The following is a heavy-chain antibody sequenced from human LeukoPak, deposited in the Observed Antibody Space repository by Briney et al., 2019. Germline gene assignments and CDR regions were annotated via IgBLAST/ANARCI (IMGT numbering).Heavy chain of an antibody. CDR3: ASLEATIYYYGMDV. D-gene: IGHD1-26*01. CDR1: GGSFSGYY. J-gene: IGHJ6*02. Sequence: SETLSLTCAVYGGSFSGYYWSWIRQPPGKGLEWIGEINHSGSTNYNPSLKSRVTISVDSSKNQFSLKLSSVTAADTAVYYCASLEATIYYYGMDVWGQGTTVTVSS. CDR2: INHSGST. V-gene: IGHV4-34*01.